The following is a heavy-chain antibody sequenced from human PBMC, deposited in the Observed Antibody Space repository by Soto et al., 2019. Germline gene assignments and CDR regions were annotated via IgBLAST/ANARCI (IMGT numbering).Heavy chain of an antibody. CDR2: ISGSGGST. J-gene: IGHJ4*02. D-gene: IGHD3-10*01. V-gene: IGHV3-23*01. Sequence: GGSLRLSCAASGFTFSSYAMSWVRQAPGKGLECVSAISGSGGSTYYADSVKGRFTISRDNSKNTLYLQMNSLRAEDTAVYYCAKEPSEYYYGSGSPVAYWGQGTLVTVSS. CDR3: AKEPSEYYYGSGSPVAY. CDR1: GFTFSSYA.